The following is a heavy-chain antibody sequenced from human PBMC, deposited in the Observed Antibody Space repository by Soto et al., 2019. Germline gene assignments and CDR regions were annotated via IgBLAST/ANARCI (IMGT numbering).Heavy chain of an antibody. D-gene: IGHD1-26*01. CDR2: FDPEDGET. Sequence: ASVKVSCKVSGYTLTELSMHWVRQASGKGLEWMAAFDPEDGETIYAQRFQGRVTMTEDTYTDTAYMEVSGLRSEDTAVYYCATELSRVGATFGPWGQGTLVTVSS. V-gene: IGHV1-24*01. CDR1: GYTLTELS. J-gene: IGHJ5*02. CDR3: ATELSRVGATFGP.